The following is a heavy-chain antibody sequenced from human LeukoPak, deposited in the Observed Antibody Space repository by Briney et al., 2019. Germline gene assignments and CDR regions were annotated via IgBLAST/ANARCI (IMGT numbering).Heavy chain of an antibody. Sequence: ASVKVSCKVSGYTLTELSMHWVRQAPGKGLEWMGGFDPEDGETIYAQKFQGRVTMTEDTSTDTAYMELSSLRSEDTAVYYCATVYGDYPYYYNGMDVWGQGTTVTVSS. CDR3: ATVYGDYPYYYNGMDV. D-gene: IGHD4-17*01. J-gene: IGHJ6*02. V-gene: IGHV1-24*01. CDR1: GYTLTELS. CDR2: FDPEDGET.